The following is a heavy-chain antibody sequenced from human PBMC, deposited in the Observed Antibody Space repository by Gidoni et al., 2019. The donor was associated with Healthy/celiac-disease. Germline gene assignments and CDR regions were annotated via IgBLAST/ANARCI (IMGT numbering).Heavy chain of an antibody. CDR3: ARDLYLDY. CDR2: ISYDGSNK. Sequence: QVQLVESGGGVVQPGRSLRLPCAASGFTFSSYAMHWVRQAPGKGLEWVAVISYDGSNKYYADSVKGRFTISRDNSKNTLYLQMNSLRAEDTAVYYCARDLYLDYWGQGTLVTVSS. J-gene: IGHJ4*02. V-gene: IGHV3-30-3*01. CDR1: GFTFSSYA.